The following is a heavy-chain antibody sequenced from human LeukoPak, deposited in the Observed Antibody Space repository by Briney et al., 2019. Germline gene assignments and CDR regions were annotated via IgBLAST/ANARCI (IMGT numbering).Heavy chain of an antibody. J-gene: IGHJ4*02. Sequence: QPGGSLRLSCAASGFTFSSYWMHWVRQAPGKGLVWVSRINSDGSSTSYADSVKGRFTISRDDSQNAAFLQMSSLKSEDTAVYYCTAHDSRLWSYWGQGTLVTVSS. CDR3: TAHDSRLWSY. CDR2: INSDGSST. V-gene: IGHV3-74*01. D-gene: IGHD2/OR15-2a*01. CDR1: GFTFSSYW.